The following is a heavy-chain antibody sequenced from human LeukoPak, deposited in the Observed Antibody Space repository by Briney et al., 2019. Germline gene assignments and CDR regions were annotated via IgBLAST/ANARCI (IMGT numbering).Heavy chain of an antibody. CDR1: GYTFTSYD. D-gene: IGHD4-23*01. Sequence: ASVKVSCKAAGYTFTSYDLNWVRQATGQGLEWIGWMNPNSGNTGYAQKFQGRVTLTRSTSISTAYMELRSLTSEDTAVYYCARDYGGNSGWFDPWGQGTLVTVSS. V-gene: IGHV1-8*01. CDR2: MNPNSGNT. J-gene: IGHJ5*02. CDR3: ARDYGGNSGWFDP.